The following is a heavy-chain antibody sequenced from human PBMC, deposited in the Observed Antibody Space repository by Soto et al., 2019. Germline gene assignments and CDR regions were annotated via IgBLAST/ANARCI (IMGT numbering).Heavy chain of an antibody. CDR1: GFTFSSYG. D-gene: IGHD5-18*01. CDR3: AKDLDTAMVRGYYDGTEV. Sequence: PGGSLRLSCAASGFTFSSYGMHWVRQAPGKGLEWVAVISCDGSNKYYADSVKGRFTISRDNSKNTLYLQMNSLRAEDTAVYYYAKDLDTAMVRGYYDGTEVRANGTKVTVS. J-gene: IGHJ6*04. V-gene: IGHV3-30*18. CDR2: ISCDGSNK.